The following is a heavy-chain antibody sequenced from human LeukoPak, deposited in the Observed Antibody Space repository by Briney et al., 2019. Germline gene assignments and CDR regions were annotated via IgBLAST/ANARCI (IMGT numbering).Heavy chain of an antibody. V-gene: IGHV1-2*02. Sequence: GASVKVSCKASGYTFTGYYMHWLRQAPGQGLEWMGWINPNSGGTNYAQKFQGRVTMTRDTSISTAYMELSRLRSDDTAVYYCARDTAMVSHFDYWGQGTLVTVSS. D-gene: IGHD5-18*01. CDR3: ARDTAMVSHFDY. J-gene: IGHJ4*02. CDR1: GYTFTGYY. CDR2: INPNSGGT.